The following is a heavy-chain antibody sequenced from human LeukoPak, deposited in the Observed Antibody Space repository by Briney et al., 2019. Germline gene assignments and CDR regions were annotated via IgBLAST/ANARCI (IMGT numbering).Heavy chain of an antibody. CDR1: GYAFISYY. Sequence: EASVKVSCKASGYAFISYYIHWVRQAPGQGLEWMGIINPSGGSTSYVQNFQGRVTMTRDMSTSTVYMELSSLRSEDTAVYYCARESYSGYFDYWGQGTLVTVSS. CDR3: ARESYSGYFDY. V-gene: IGHV1-46*01. D-gene: IGHD2-15*01. J-gene: IGHJ4*02. CDR2: INPSGGST.